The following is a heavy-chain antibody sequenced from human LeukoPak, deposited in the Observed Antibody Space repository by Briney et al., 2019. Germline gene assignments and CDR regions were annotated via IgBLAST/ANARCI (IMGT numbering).Heavy chain of an antibody. CDR2: IYTSGNT. CDR1: GGSISSGSHY. Sequence: SEPLSLTCTVSGGSISSGSHYWSWIRQPAGKGLEWIGRIYTSGNTNYNPSLKSRVTISLDTSKNQFSLNLSSVTAADTAVYYCAGEVGGSWFDPWGLGTLVTVSS. V-gene: IGHV4-61*02. J-gene: IGHJ5*02. D-gene: IGHD1-26*01. CDR3: AGEVGGSWFDP.